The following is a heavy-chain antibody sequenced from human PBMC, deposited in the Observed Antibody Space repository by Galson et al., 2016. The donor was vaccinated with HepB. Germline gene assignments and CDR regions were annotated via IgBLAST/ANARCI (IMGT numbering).Heavy chain of an antibody. CDR1: GGSVHSSSYY. J-gene: IGHJ4*02. V-gene: IGHV4-39*01. CDR2: VYYSGST. D-gene: IGHD3-10*01. Sequence: SETLSLTCAVSGGSVHSSSYYWGWLRQPPGKGLEWIGSVYYSGSTYYNPSLESRVTISVDTSKNEFSLRLSSVTAADTAVYYCVQNSYGTMRDLWGQGILVSVSS. CDR3: VQNSYGTMRDL.